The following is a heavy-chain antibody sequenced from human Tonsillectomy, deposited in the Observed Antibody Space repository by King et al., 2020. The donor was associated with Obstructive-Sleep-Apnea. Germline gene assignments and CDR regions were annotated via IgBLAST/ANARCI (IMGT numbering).Heavy chain of an antibody. D-gene: IGHD3-9*01. J-gene: IGHJ4*02. CDR2: ISWNSGRI. CDR1: GFTFDDYG. Sequence: VQLVESGGGLVQPGRSLRLSCVASGFTFDDYGMHWVRQAPGKGLEWVSGISWNSGRIGYADSVKGRFTISRDNAKNSPYLQMNSLRPEDTALYYCARDFTRYFDWFLNYFDYWGQGTLVTVSS. V-gene: IGHV3-9*01. CDR3: ARDFTRYFDWFLNYFDY.